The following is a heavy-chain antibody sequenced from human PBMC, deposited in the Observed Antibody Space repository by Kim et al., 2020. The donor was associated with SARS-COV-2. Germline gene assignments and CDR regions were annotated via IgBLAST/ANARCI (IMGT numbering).Heavy chain of an antibody. D-gene: IGHD3-22*01. CDR2: IIPILGKT. CDR1: ADTFTSHT. Sequence: SVKVSCKTPADTFTSHTVSWVRQAPGHGLEWLGRIIPILGKTIYGQKFLGRVTMTADKSTSTVYMELNSLTSEDSAMYYCARDSDAGTAMIDVFEMWGQGTMVTVSS. V-gene: IGHV1-69*08. J-gene: IGHJ3*02. CDR3: ARDSDAGTAMIDVFEM.